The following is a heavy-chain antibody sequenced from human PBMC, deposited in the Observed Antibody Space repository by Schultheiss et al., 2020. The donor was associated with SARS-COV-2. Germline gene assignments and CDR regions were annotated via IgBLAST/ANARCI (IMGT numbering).Heavy chain of an antibody. CDR2: IYSGGST. Sequence: GGSLRLSCAASGFNFSSYSMNWVRQAPGKGLEWVSVIYSGGSTDYADAVEGRFTISRDNSKNTLYLQMNSLRAEDKAVYYCDIRKRADCSSTSCVFDYWGQGTMVTVSS. J-gene: IGHJ4*02. D-gene: IGHD2-2*01. CDR3: DIRKRADCSSTSCVFDY. CDR1: GFNFSSYS. V-gene: IGHV3-66*02.